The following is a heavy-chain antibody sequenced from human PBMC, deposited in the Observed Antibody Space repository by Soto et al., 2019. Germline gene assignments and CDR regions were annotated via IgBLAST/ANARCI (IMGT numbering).Heavy chain of an antibody. CDR3: VRDDFGLGIDH. CDR2: FKSMTDGGAT. D-gene: IGHD1-1*01. V-gene: IGHV3-15*01. Sequence: TGGSLRLSCEASGFNFTKALMSWVRQAPGKGLEYIGRFKSMTDGGATDYAAPVKGRFTISRDDSENTLYLLMNSLKTEDTGVYYCVRDDFGLGIDHWGLGTLVTVSS. J-gene: IGHJ4*02. CDR1: GFNFTKAL.